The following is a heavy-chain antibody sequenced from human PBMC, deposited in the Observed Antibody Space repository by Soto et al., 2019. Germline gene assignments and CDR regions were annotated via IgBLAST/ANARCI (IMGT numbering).Heavy chain of an antibody. CDR3: GTGPFALLPVCALDI. J-gene: IGHJ3*02. Sequence: GGSLRLSCAASGFTFSSYAMSWVRQAPGKGLEWVSAISGSGGSTYYADSVKGRFTISRDNSKNTLYLQMNSLRAEDVAVYYCGTGPFALLPVCALDIWGQGTMVTVSS. D-gene: IGHD1-1*01. CDR1: GFTFSSYA. V-gene: IGHV3-23*01. CDR2: ISGSGGST.